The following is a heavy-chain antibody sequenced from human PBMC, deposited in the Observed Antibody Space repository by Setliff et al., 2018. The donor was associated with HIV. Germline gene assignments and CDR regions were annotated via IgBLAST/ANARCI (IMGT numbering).Heavy chain of an antibody. V-gene: IGHV4-31*03. CDR1: GGSISSGDYY. J-gene: IGHJ6*03. CDR3: ARGGIGDYYYYYMDV. D-gene: IGHD3-10*01. CDR2: IYYTGST. Sequence: SETLSLTCTVSGGSISSGDYYWSWIRQHPRKGLEWIGYIYYTGSTYYNPSLKSRVTISVDTSKNQFSLKLSSVTAADTAVYYCARGGIGDYYYYYMDVWGKGTTVTVSS.